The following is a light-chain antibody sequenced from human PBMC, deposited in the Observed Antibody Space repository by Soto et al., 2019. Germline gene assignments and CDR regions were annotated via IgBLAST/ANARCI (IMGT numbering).Light chain of an antibody. V-gene: IGLV2-14*01. J-gene: IGLJ1*01. CDR2: GVS. Sequence: QSVLTQPASVSGSPGQSITLSCTGTTSDVGGFDYVSWYQQHPGKAPKLMIYGVSNRPSGVSNRFSGSKSGNTASLTISGLQADDEADYYCSSHTISSALQVFGTGTKVTVL. CDR3: SSHTISSALQV. CDR1: TSDVGGFDY.